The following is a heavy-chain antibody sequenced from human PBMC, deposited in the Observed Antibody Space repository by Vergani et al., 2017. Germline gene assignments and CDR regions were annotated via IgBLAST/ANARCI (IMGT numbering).Heavy chain of an antibody. Sequence: QVQLVESGGGVVQPGRSLRLSCAASGFTFSSYAMHWVRQAPGKGLEWVAVISYDGSNKYYADSVKGRFTISRDNSKNTLYLQMNSLRAEDTAVYYCARSLGITGTTFDYWGQGTLVTVSS. D-gene: IGHD1-7*01. CDR1: GFTFSSYA. J-gene: IGHJ4*02. CDR2: ISYDGSNK. CDR3: ARSLGITGTTFDY. V-gene: IGHV3-30-3*01.